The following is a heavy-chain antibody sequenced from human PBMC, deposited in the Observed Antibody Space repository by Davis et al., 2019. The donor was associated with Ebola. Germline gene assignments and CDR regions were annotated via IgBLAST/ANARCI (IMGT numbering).Heavy chain of an antibody. V-gene: IGHV4-34*01. CDR2: INHSGST. CDR3: AREGYDSSGYPPPNWYDP. CDR1: GGSFSGYY. Sequence: SETLSLTCAVYGGSFSGYYWSWIRQPPGKGLEWIGEINHSGSTNYNPSLKSRVTISVDTSKNQFSLKLNSVTAADTAVYYCAREGYDSSGYPPPNWYDPWGQGTLVTVSS. D-gene: IGHD3-22*01. J-gene: IGHJ5*02.